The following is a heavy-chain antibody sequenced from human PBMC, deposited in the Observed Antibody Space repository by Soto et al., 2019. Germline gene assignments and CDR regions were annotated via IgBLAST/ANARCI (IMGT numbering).Heavy chain of an antibody. CDR2: ISYSGST. CDR3: ARHPSNFWFDP. J-gene: IGHJ5*02. CDR1: GGSLSSGNYY. Sequence: TSDTLSLTCTVSGGSLSSGNYYWSWIRQPPGKGLEWIGFISYSGSTYYSTSLKSRVTISVDTSKSQFSLNLTSVTAADTAVYFCARHPSNFWFDPWGQGTLVTVSS. V-gene: IGHV4-30-4*02. D-gene: IGHD4-4*01.